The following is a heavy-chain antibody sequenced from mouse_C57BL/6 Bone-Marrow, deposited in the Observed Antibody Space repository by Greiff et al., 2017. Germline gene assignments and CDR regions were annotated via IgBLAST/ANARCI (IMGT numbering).Heavy chain of an antibody. CDR3: AGTAQATFLYYYAMDY. CDR2: IDPSDSYT. D-gene: IGHD3-2*02. J-gene: IGHJ4*01. V-gene: IGHV1-59*01. Sequence: QVQLKQPGAELVRPGTSVKLSCKASGYTFTSYWMHWVKQRPGQGLEWIGVIDPSDSYTNYNQKFKGKATLTVDTSSSTAYMQLSSLTSEDSAVYYCAGTAQATFLYYYAMDYWGQGTSVTVSS. CDR1: GYTFTSYW.